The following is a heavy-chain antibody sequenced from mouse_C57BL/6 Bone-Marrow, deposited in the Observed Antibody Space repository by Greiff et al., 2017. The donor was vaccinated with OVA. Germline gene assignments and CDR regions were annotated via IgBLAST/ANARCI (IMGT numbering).Heavy chain of an antibody. V-gene: IGHV14-4*01. CDR3: TPVTILYYGSREHPYYAMDY. CDR2: IDPENGDT. CDR1: GFNIKDDY. J-gene: IGHJ4*01. Sequence: EVKLQQSGAELVRPGASVKLSCTASGFNIKDDYMHWVKQRPEQGLEWIGWIDPENGDTEYASKFQGKATITADTSSNTAYLQLSRLTSEDTAVYYCTPVTILYYGSREHPYYAMDYWGQGTSVTVSS. D-gene: IGHD1-1*01.